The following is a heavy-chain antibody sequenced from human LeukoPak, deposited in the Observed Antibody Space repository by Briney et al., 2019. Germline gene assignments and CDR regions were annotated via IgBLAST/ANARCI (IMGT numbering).Heavy chain of an antibody. CDR1: GGSISSSSYY. Sequence: SETLSLTCTVSGGSISSSSYYWGWIRQPPGKGLEWIGSIYYSGSTYYNPSLKSRVTISVDTSKNQFSLKLSSVTAADTAVYYCAGVTMVRGANILDYWGQGTLVTVSS. V-gene: IGHV4-39*07. D-gene: IGHD3-10*01. CDR3: AGVTMVRGANILDY. J-gene: IGHJ4*02. CDR2: IYYSGST.